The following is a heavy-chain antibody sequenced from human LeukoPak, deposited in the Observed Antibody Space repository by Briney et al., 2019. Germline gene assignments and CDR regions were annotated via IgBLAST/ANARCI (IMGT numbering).Heavy chain of an antibody. CDR2: INPNSGGT. CDR3: ARAPTVDYDFWSGYYPY. D-gene: IGHD3-3*01. CDR1: GYTFTGYY. V-gene: IGHV1-2*02. J-gene: IGHJ4*02. Sequence: ASVKVSCKASGYTFTGYYMHWVRQAPGQGLEWMGWINPNSGGTNYAQKFQGRVTMTRDTSMSTAYMELSRLRSDDTAVYYCARAPTVDYDFWSGYYPYWGQGTLVTVSS.